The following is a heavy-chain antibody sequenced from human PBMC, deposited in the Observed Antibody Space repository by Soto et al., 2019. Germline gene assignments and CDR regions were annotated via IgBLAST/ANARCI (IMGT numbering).Heavy chain of an antibody. CDR2: ISYDGSNK. CDR3: ARGGIPVGYYGMDV. V-gene: IGHV3-30-3*01. CDR1: GFTFSSYA. D-gene: IGHD6-19*01. J-gene: IGHJ6*02. Sequence: PGGSLRLSCAASGFTFSSYAMHWVRQAPGKGLEWVAVISYDGSNKYYADSVKGRFTISRDNSKNTLYLQMNSLRAEDTAVYYCARGGIPVGYYGMDVWGQGTTVTVSS.